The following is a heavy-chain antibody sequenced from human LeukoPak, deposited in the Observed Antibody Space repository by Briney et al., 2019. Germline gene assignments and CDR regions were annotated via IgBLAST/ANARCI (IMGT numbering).Heavy chain of an antibody. J-gene: IGHJ4*02. CDR2: VYGGGNT. CDR3: VRERFGAIVEN. V-gene: IGHV3-53*01. Sequence: GGSLRLSCAASGFTVANDRMSWVRQAPGKELEWVSTVYGGGNTAYADSVKGRFTISRDTSKNTLLLQMNSLRAEDTALYFCVRERFGAIVENWGQGALVIVSS. D-gene: IGHD5-24*01. CDR1: GFTVANDR.